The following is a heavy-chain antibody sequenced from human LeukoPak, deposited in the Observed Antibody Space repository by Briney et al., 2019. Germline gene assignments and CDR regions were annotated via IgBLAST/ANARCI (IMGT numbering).Heavy chain of an antibody. CDR2: IYHSGST. J-gene: IGHJ3*02. Sequence: PSETLSLTCTVSGGSISSGGYYWSWIRQPPGKGLEWIGYIYHSGSTYYNPSLKSRVTISVDRSKNQFSLKLSSVTAADTAVYYCASLAAAGFLGIWGQGTMVTVSS. V-gene: IGHV4-30-2*01. D-gene: IGHD6-13*01. CDR3: ASLAAAGFLGI. CDR1: GGSISSGGYY.